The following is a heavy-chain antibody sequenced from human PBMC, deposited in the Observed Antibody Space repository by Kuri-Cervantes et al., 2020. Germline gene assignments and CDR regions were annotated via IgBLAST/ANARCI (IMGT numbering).Heavy chain of an antibody. CDR3: ARDPFGELLSGAFDI. J-gene: IGHJ3*02. Sequence: ESLKISCTFSGGSISSYYWSWIRQPPGKGLEWIGRIYTSGSTNYNPSLKSRVTISVDTSKNQFSLKLSTVTAADTAVYYCARDPFGELLSGAFDIWGQGTMVTVSS. CDR2: IYTSGST. CDR1: GGSISSYY. D-gene: IGHD3-10*01. V-gene: IGHV4-4*08.